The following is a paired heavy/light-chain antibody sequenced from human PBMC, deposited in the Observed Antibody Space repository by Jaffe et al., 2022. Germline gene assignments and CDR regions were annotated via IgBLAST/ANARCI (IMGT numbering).Heavy chain of an antibody. CDR3: AKCGGNCLRNYFEY. V-gene: IGHV3-23*01. CDR1: TLDFSSSS. Sequence: EVQVLESGGGLVQPGGSLRLSCAASTLDFSSSSMVWVRQAPGKGLEWVSALSSRGDDAYYADSVKGRFTVSRDNSKNTLYLQLDSLRAEDTATYYCAKCGGNCLRNYFEYWGQGTLVTVSS. D-gene: IGHD2-21*02. CDR2: LSSRGDDA. J-gene: IGHJ4*02.
Light chain of an antibody. CDR2: AAS. V-gene: IGKV1-9*01. CDR3: QQLNSYPFT. Sequence: DIQLTQSPSFLSASVGDRVTITCRASQGISSYLAWHQQKPGKAPKVLIYAASTLQSGVPSRFSGSGSGTEFTLTISSLQPEDFATYYCQQLNSYPFTFGPGTKVDIK. J-gene: IGKJ3*01. CDR1: QGISSY.